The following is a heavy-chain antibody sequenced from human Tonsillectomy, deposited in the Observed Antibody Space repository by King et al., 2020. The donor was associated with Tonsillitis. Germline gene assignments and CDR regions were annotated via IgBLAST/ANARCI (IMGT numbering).Heavy chain of an antibody. CDR2: IIPILGTS. J-gene: IGHJ3*02. CDR3: ARDISRLDLRLGRGALQAFDI. CDR1: GGTFSSYG. Sequence: VQLVESGAEVKKPGSSVKVSCKASGGTFSSYGISWVRQAPGQGLEWMGGIIPILGTSNYAQKFQGRVTITADESRSTAYMELSSLRFEDTAVYYCARDISRLDLRLGRGALQAFDIWGHGTVVTVSS. D-gene: IGHD1-7*01. V-gene: IGHV1-69*01.